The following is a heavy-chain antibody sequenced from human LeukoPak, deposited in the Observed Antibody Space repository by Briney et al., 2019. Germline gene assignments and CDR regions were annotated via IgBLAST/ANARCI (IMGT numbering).Heavy chain of an antibody. V-gene: IGHV3-23*01. CDR3: AKVRLDFWSGNNWFDP. CDR1: GFTFSNAW. Sequence: GGSLRLSCAASGFTFSNAWMSWVRQAPGKGLEWVSAISGSGGSTYYADSVKGRFTISRDNSKNTLYLQMNSLRAEDTAVYYCAKVRLDFWSGNNWFDPWGQGTLVTVSS. J-gene: IGHJ5*02. D-gene: IGHD3-3*01. CDR2: ISGSGGST.